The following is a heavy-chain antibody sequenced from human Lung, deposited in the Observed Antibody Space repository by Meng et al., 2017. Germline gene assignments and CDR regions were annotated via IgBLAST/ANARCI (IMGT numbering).Heavy chain of an antibody. J-gene: IGHJ4*02. CDR1: GGSFSGYY. CDR3: VRRTYSSGWYFDY. V-gene: IGHV4-34*12. D-gene: IGHD6-19*01. CDR2: IIDSGST. Sequence: QLQLNEWGAGLLKPSEPLSLTCAVYGGSFSGYYWSWIRQPPGKGLEWIGEIIDSGSTNYNPSLKSRVTISVDTSKNQFSLRVTSVTAADRAVYYCVRRTYSSGWYFDYWGQGTLVTVSS.